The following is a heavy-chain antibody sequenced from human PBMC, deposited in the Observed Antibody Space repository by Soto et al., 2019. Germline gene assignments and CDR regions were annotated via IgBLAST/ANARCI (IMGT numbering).Heavy chain of an antibody. Sequence: PGGSLRLSCAASGFTFSSYSMNGVRQAPGKGLEWVSRISSSSSYIYYADSVKGRFTISRDNAKNSLYLQMNSLRAEDTAVYYCARDSDSSYYFDYWGQGTLVTSPQ. CDR2: ISSSSSYI. J-gene: IGHJ4*02. CDR1: GFTFSSYS. D-gene: IGHD3-10*01. V-gene: IGHV3-21*01. CDR3: ARDSDSSYYFDY.